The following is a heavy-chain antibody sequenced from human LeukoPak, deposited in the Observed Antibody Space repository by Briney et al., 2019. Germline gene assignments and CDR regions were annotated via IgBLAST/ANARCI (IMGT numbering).Heavy chain of an antibody. CDR2: IWYDGSNK. Sequence: PGGSLRLSCAASGFTFRSFAMHWVRQAPGKGLEWVAAIWYDGSNKYYADSVKGRFTISRDNSKNTLFLQMNSLRAEDTAVYCCARASGDYGEYFDYWGQGTLVTVSS. CDR3: ARASGDYGEYFDY. V-gene: IGHV3-33*01. D-gene: IGHD4-17*01. J-gene: IGHJ4*02. CDR1: GFTFRSFA.